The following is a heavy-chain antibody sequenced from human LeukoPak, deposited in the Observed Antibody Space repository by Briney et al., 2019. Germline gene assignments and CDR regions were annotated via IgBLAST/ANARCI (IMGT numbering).Heavy chain of an antibody. Sequence: KPGRSLRLSCAASGFGSTEDYMSSIPQAPREGGWWGSEISSSGSTIYYADSVKGRFTISRDNAKNSLYLQMNSLRAEDTAVYYCARDSSSWYFGAYYYYGMDVWGQGTTVTASS. CDR1: GFGSTEDY. CDR2: ISSSGSTI. V-gene: IGHV3-11*01. D-gene: IGHD6-13*01. J-gene: IGHJ6*02. CDR3: ARDSSSWYFGAYYYYGMDV.